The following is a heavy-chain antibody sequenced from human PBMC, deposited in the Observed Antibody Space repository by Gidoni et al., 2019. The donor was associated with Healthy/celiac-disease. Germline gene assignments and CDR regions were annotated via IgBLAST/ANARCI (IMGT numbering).Heavy chain of an antibody. CDR2: ISGSGGST. CDR1: FSSYA. V-gene: IGHV3-23*01. Sequence: FSSYAMSWVRQAPGKGLEWVSAISGSGGSTYYADSVKGRFTISRDNSKNTLYRQMNSLRAEDTAVYYCATRPVEPFDYWGQGTLVTVSS. CDR3: ATRPVEPFDY. J-gene: IGHJ4*02. D-gene: IGHD2-15*01.